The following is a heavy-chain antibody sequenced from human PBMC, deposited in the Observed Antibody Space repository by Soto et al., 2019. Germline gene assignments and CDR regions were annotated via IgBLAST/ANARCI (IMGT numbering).Heavy chain of an antibody. CDR1: GDSISTYY. CDR2: IYYSGST. J-gene: IGHJ4*02. D-gene: IGHD3-16*01. Sequence: SETLSLTCTVPGDSISTYYWSWIRQPPGKGLEWIGYIYYSGSTYYNPSLKSRVIISVDTSKNQFSLKLSSVTAADTAVYYCARLRSRYIFDYWGQGTLVTVSS. V-gene: IGHV4-59*01. CDR3: ARLRSRYIFDY.